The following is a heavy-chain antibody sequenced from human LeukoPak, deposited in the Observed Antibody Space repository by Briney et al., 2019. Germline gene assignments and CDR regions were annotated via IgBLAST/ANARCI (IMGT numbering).Heavy chain of an antibody. J-gene: IGHJ4*02. Sequence: SETLSLTCTVSGGSISSYYWSWIRQPPGKGLEWIGYIYYSGSTNYNPSLRSRVTMSVDTSKNQFSLKLSSVTAADTAVYYCARGRGYYYDSSGYYGGPYFDYWGQGTLVTVSS. CDR3: ARGRGYYYDSSGYYGGPYFDY. CDR2: IYYSGST. D-gene: IGHD3-22*01. V-gene: IGHV4-59*01. CDR1: GGSISSYY.